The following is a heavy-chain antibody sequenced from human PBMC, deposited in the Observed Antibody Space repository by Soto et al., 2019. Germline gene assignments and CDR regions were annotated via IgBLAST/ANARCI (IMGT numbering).Heavy chain of an antibody. J-gene: IGHJ6*02. CDR2: IIPIFGTA. V-gene: IGHV1-69*13. CDR1: GGTFSSYA. Sequence: ASVKVSCKASGGTFSSYAISRVRQAPGQGLEWMGGIIPIFGTANYAQKFQGRVTITADESTSTAYMELSSLRSEDTAVYYCARAHPIKYQLRYGFDYYYYGMDVWGQGTTVTVSS. D-gene: IGHD2-2*02. CDR3: ARAHPIKYQLRYGFDYYYYGMDV.